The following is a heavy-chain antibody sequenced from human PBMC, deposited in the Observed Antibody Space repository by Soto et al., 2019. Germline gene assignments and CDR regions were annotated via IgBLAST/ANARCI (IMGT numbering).Heavy chain of an antibody. J-gene: IGHJ4*02. CDR3: ARDLGGWTDY. CDR1: GYTFTSYA. D-gene: IGHD6-19*01. V-gene: IGHV1-3*01. CDR2: INAGNGNT. Sequence: QVQLVQSGAEVKKPGASVKVSCKASGYTFTSYAMQWVRQAPVQRLEWMGWINAGNGNTKYSQKFQGRVTITTDTSAGTDYMELSSMRSEDTAVYYCARDLGGWTDYWGQGTLVIVYS.